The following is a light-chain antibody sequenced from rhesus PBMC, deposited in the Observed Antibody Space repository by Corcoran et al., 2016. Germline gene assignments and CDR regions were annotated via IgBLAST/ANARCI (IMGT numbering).Light chain of an antibody. J-gene: IGKJ1*01. CDR1: QGISNW. V-gene: IGKV1-21*01. Sequence: DIQMTQSPSSLSASVGDRVTITCRASQGISNWLAWYQQKPGKAPKVLINKAASLPSGVPSRFSGSGPGTDVTLTISSLQPEDFGIYFCQQFNSVPWTFGQGTKVEIK. CDR2: KAA. CDR3: QQFNSVPWT.